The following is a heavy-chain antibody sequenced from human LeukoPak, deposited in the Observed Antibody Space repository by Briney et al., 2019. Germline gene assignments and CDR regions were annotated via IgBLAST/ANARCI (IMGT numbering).Heavy chain of an antibody. CDR2: IYTSGST. D-gene: IGHD5-12*01. V-gene: IGHV4-61*02. J-gene: IGHJ4*02. CDR3: ARERLQFRVAYFDY. CDR1: GGSISSGSYY. Sequence: PSETLSLTCTVSGGSISSGSYYWPWIRQPAGKGLEWIGRIYTSGSTGYNPSLKSRVNISLDTSKNQFSLKLTSVTAADTAVYYCARERLQFRVAYFDYWGQGILVTVSS.